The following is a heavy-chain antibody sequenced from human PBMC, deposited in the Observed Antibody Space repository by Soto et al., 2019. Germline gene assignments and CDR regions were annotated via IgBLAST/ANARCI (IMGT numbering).Heavy chain of an antibody. CDR2: FDPEVGET. Sequence: GPSVKVSCKVSGYTLTELSMHWVRQAPGKGLEWMGGFDPEVGETIYAQKFQGRVTMTEDTSTDTAYMELSSLRSEDTAVYYCATTNPIDYGDYDGDYYYFYGMDVWGQGTTVTVSS. V-gene: IGHV1-24*01. J-gene: IGHJ6*02. CDR1: GYTLTELS. D-gene: IGHD4-17*01. CDR3: ATTNPIDYGDYDGDYYYFYGMDV.